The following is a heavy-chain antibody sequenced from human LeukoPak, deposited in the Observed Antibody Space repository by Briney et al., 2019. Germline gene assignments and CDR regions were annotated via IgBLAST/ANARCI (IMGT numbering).Heavy chain of an antibody. Sequence: ASVKVSCKASGYTFTGYYMHWVRQAPGQGLEWMGWINPNSGGTNYAQKFQGRVTMTRDTSISTAYMELSSLRYDDTAVYYCATNILVRDIINWFDPWDQGTLVTVSS. V-gene: IGHV1-2*02. CDR2: INPNSGGT. D-gene: IGHD3-10*01. J-gene: IGHJ5*02. CDR1: GYTFTGYY. CDR3: ATNILVRDIINWFDP.